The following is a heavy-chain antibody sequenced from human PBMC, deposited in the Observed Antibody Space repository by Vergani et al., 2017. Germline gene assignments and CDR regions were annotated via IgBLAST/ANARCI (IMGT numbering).Heavy chain of an antibody. CDR1: GFTFSDYY. V-gene: IGHV3-11*01. J-gene: IGHJ6*02. Sequence: VQLVESGGGLVKPGGSLRLSCAASGFTFSDYYMSWIRQAPGKGLEWVSYISSSGSTIYYADSVKGRFTISRDNAKNSLYLQMNSLRAEDTAVYYCARDGRRPVWFGETYYYDMDVWGQGTTVTVSS. CDR2: ISSSGSTI. D-gene: IGHD3-10*01. CDR3: ARDGRRPVWFGETYYYDMDV.